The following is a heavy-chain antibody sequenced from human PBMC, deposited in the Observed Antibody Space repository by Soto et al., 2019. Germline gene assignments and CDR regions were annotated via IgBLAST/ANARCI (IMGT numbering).Heavy chain of an antibody. J-gene: IGHJ6*03. Sequence: WVSRINSDGSSTSYADSVKGRFTISRDNAKNTLYLQMNSLRAEDTAVYYCAGMTTVTPFHYYYYYYMDVWGKGTTVTVSS. CDR2: INSDGSST. V-gene: IGHV3-74*01. D-gene: IGHD4-4*01. CDR3: AGMTTVTPFHYYYYYYMDV.